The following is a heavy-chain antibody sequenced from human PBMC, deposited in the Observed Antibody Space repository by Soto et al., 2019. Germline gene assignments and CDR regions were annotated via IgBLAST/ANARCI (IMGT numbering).Heavy chain of an antibody. CDR2: INHSGST. D-gene: IGHD4-17*01. Sequence: QVQLQESGPGLVKPSGTLSLTCAVSGGSISGGEWWSWVRQPPGKGLEWIGEINHSGSTGYNPSLKSRVTISVDRPKNQLSLKLSSVTAADTAVYYCTRNGDWSFDHWGQGTLVTVSS. V-gene: IGHV4-4*02. CDR1: GGSISGGEW. CDR3: TRNGDWSFDH. J-gene: IGHJ4*02.